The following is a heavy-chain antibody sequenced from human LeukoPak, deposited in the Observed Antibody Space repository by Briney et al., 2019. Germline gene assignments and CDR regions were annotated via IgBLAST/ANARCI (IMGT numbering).Heavy chain of an antibody. J-gene: IGHJ1*01. D-gene: IGHD3-22*01. CDR2: ISGSGGST. CDR3: ARDGYYYDSSGYYSQH. CDR1: GFTFSSYG. V-gene: IGHV3-23*01. Sequence: GGSLRLSCAASGFTFSSYGMSWVRQAPGKGLEWVSAISGSGGSTYYADSVKGRFTISRDNSKNTLYLQMNSLRAEDTAVYYCARDGYYYDSSGYYSQHWGQGTLVTVSS.